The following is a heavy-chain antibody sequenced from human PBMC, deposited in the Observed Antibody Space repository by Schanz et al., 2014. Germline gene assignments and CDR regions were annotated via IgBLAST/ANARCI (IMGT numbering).Heavy chain of an antibody. Sequence: EVQLVESGGGLVKPGGFLRLSCAASGFTFSDAWMTWVRQAPGRGLEWVSSISTSGTYMYIADSLKGRLTISRDDAKKSMYLQMNNLRAEDTAVYYCAKSDAFDIWGQGTLVTVSS. J-gene: IGHJ3*02. CDR3: AKSDAFDI. CDR1: GFTFSDAW. V-gene: IGHV3-21*01. CDR2: ISTSGTYM.